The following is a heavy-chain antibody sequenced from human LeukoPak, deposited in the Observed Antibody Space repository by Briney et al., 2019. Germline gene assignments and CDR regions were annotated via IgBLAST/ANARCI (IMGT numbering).Heavy chain of an antibody. J-gene: IGHJ4*02. V-gene: IGHV3-30*18. Sequence: GGSLRLSCAASGFTFSSYGMHWVRQASGKGLEWVAVISYDGSNKYYADSVKGRFTISRDNSKNTLYLQMNSLRAEDTAVYYCAKDKGGPRGSSWLFDYWGQGTLVTVSS. CDR1: GFTFSSYG. CDR2: ISYDGSNK. CDR3: AKDKGGPRGSSWLFDY. D-gene: IGHD6-13*01.